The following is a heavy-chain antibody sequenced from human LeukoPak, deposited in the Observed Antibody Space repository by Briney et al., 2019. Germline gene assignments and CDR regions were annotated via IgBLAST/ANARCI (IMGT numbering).Heavy chain of an antibody. D-gene: IGHD2-15*01. Sequence: ASVKVPCKASGYTFTGYYMHWVRQAPGQGLEWMGWINPNSGGTNYAQKLQGRVTMTTDTSTSTAYMELRSLRSDDTAVYYCARGALDIVVVVAATGHFDYWGQGTLVTVSS. V-gene: IGHV1-2*02. J-gene: IGHJ4*02. CDR3: ARGALDIVVVVAATGHFDY. CDR2: INPNSGGT. CDR1: GYTFTGYY.